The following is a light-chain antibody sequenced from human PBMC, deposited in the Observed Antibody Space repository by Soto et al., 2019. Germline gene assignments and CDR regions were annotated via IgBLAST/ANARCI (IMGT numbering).Light chain of an antibody. Sequence: DIQMTHFPSTLSASVGDRVTITCRASQSINSWLAWYQQKPGKAPRLLIYKASNLETGVPSRFSGSGSGTEFTLIISSLQPDDFATYYCLQYNSYWTFGQGTKVEI. J-gene: IGKJ1*01. V-gene: IGKV1-5*03. CDR1: QSINSW. CDR3: LQYNSYWT. CDR2: KAS.